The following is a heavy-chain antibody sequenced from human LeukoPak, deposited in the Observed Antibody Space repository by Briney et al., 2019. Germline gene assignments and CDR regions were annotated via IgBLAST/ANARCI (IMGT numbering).Heavy chain of an antibody. J-gene: IGHJ4*02. CDR1: GDSIRNSNHY. Sequence: KSSETLSLTCSVSGDSIRNSNHYWGWVRQPPGKGLEWLGTIYYNRNTHYSPSLWGRITKYVDTSKNEFSLSLTSVTTADTAVYFCMRHEEGDGHNAKPFDSWGQGALLTVSP. D-gene: IGHD5-24*01. CDR2: IYYNRNT. CDR3: MRHEEGDGHNAKPFDS. V-gene: IGHV4-39*01.